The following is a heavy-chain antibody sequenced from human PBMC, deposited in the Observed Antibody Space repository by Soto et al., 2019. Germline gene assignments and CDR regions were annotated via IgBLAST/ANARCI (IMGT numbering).Heavy chain of an antibody. CDR3: ARDIGFDYVN. V-gene: IGHV3-7*01. Sequence: GGSLRLSCAVSGFNVRSYLMSWVRQAPGKGLEWVASIKEDGSEIYYLQSVRSRFAISRDSAGNALQLAMNYLSAEDTATYFCARDIGFDYVNWGQGTLVTVSS. J-gene: IGHJ4*02. D-gene: IGHD3-16*01. CDR1: GFNVRSYL. CDR2: IKEDGSEI.